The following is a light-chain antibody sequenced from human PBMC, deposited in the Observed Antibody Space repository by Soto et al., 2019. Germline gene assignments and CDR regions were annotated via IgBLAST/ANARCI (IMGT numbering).Light chain of an antibody. CDR2: EVS. Sequence: QSALTQPASVSGSPGQSITISCPGASSDVGGYNYVSWYQHHPGKAPKLMIYEVSTRPSGVSSRFSGSKSGNTASLTISGLQAEDEADYYCSSYTSTSSVYVFGTGTQLTVL. V-gene: IGLV2-14*01. J-gene: IGLJ1*01. CDR3: SSYTSTSSVYV. CDR1: SSDVGGYNY.